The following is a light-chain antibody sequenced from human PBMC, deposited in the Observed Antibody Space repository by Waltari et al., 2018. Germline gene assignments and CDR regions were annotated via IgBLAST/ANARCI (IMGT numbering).Light chain of an antibody. J-gene: IGLJ3*02. CDR3: SAWDSSLSSWV. CDR2: RND. V-gene: IGLV10-54*01. Sequence: LTQPPSVSKGLRQTATLTCTGNSDSDGNQGAAWLRHHPGHPPNRLSYRNDDRPSGISDRFSESSAANTASLSITGVQAEDEADYFCSAWDSSLSSWVFGGGTKLTVL. CDR1: SDSDGNQG.